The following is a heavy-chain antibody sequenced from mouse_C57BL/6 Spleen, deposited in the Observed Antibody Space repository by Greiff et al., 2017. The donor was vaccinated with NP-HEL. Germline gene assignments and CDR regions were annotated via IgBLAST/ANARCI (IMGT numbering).Heavy chain of an antibody. Sequence: VQLQQSGAELVRPGTSVKLSCKASGYTFTSYWMHWVKQRPGQGLEWIGVIDPSDSYTNYNQKFKGKATLTVDTSSSTAYMQLSSLTSEDSAVYYCARTYYDYEGYAMDYWGQGTSVTVSA. CDR3: ARTYYDYEGYAMDY. CDR1: GYTFTSYW. CDR2: IDPSDSYT. V-gene: IGHV1-59*01. J-gene: IGHJ4*01. D-gene: IGHD2-4*01.